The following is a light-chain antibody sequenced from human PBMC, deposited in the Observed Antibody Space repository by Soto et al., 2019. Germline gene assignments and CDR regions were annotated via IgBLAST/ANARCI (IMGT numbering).Light chain of an antibody. CDR3: QQRSNWPIT. CDR2: DAS. CDR1: QSVSSY. Sequence: EIVLTQSPATLSLSPGERATLSCRTSQSVSSYFAWYQQKPGRAPRLLIYDASNRATGIPARFIGSGSGTDFPLTISSLEPEDFAFYYCQQRSNWPITFGQGTRLEIK. J-gene: IGKJ5*01. V-gene: IGKV3-11*01.